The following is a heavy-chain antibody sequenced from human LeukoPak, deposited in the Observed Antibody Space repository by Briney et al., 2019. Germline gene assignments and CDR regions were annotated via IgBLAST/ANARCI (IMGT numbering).Heavy chain of an antibody. V-gene: IGHV3-53*01. CDR1: GFTVSSNY. J-gene: IGHJ6*02. D-gene: IGHD3-22*01. CDR3: AREAYYYDSSGLRYYYGMDV. CDR2: VYSGGNT. Sequence: GGSLRLSCAASGFTVSSNYMSWVRQAPGKGLECVSVVYSGGNTYYADSVKGRFTISRDNSKNTLYLQMNSLRAEDTAVYYCAREAYYYDSSGLRYYYGMDVWGQGTTVTVSS.